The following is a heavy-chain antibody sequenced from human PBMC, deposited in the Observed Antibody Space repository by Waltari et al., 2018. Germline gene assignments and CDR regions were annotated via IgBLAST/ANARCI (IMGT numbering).Heavy chain of an antibody. CDR3: ARAADILTGYTHYYYGMDV. CDR2: IYYSGST. CDR1: GGSISSYY. V-gene: IGHV4-59*01. J-gene: IGHJ6*02. D-gene: IGHD3-9*01. Sequence: QVQLQESGPGLVKPSETLSLTCTVSGGSISSYYWSWIRQPPGKGLEWIGYIYYSGSTNYNPSLKSRVTISVDTSKNQFSLKLSSVTAADTAVYYCARAADILTGYTHYYYGMDVWGQGTTVTVSS.